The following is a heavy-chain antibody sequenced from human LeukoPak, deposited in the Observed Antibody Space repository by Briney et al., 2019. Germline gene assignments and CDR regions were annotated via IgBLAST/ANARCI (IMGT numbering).Heavy chain of an antibody. V-gene: IGHV4-4*02. CDR2: IYYSGST. CDR1: GASISSSNW. CDR3: ARASYYYMDV. Sequence: PSETLSLTCAVSGASISSSNWWSWVRQPPGKGLEWIGYIYYSGSTNYNPSLKSRVTIAVDTSKNQFSLKLSSVTAADTAVYYCARASYYYMDVWGKGTTVTVSS. J-gene: IGHJ6*03.